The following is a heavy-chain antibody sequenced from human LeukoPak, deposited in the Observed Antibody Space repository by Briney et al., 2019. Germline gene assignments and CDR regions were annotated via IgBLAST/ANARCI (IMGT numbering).Heavy chain of an antibody. Sequence: SQTLSLTCTVSGGSVGSGDYYRSWIRQPPGKGLEWIGCIYHSGSTYYNPSLKSRVTISLDTPKNQFSLKLSSVTAADTAVYYCARASSGSYSGPIYYYYMDVWGKGTTVTVSS. CDR2: IYHSGST. V-gene: IGHV4-30-4*08. D-gene: IGHD1-26*01. CDR3: ARASSGSYSGPIYYYYMDV. J-gene: IGHJ6*03. CDR1: GGSVGSGDYY.